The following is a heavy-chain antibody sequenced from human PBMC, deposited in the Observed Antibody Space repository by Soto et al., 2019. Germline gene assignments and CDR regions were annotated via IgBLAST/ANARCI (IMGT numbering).Heavy chain of an antibody. D-gene: IGHD3-10*01. J-gene: IGHJ4*02. Sequence: SETLSLTCAVSGYSISSGYYWGWIRQPPGKGLEWIGSIYHSGSTYYNPSLKGRVTISVDTSKNQFSLKLSSVTAADTAVYYCARGGYGSVPFDYWGQGTLVTVS. CDR3: ARGGYGSVPFDY. CDR1: GYSISSGYY. CDR2: IYHSGST. V-gene: IGHV4-38-2*01.